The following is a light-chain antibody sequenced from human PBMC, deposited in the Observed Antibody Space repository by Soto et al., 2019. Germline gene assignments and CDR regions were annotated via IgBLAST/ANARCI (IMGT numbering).Light chain of an antibody. CDR2: DAS. CDR3: QQLNSYPL. Sequence: DLERTQSQSSLSASVVDRAPITCQASQDISNYLNWYQQKPGKAPNLLIYDASNVETGLPSRFSGSGSGTDFTLTISSLQPEDFATYYCQQLNSYPLFGGGTTVDIK. V-gene: IGKV1-33*01. J-gene: IGKJ4*01. CDR1: QDISNY.